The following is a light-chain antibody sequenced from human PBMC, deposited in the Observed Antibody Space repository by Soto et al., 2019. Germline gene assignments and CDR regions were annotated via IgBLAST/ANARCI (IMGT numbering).Light chain of an antibody. V-gene: IGKV1-9*01. CDR2: AAS. CDR1: QGIRSH. Sequence: DLQLTQSPSFLSASVGDRVTITCRASQGIRSHLVWFQQKPGKAPKVLIYAASTLQSGVPSRFSGTGSGTEFTLTISSLQPEDFATYYCQQLNSYPQTFGQGTKLEIK. J-gene: IGKJ2*01. CDR3: QQLNSYPQT.